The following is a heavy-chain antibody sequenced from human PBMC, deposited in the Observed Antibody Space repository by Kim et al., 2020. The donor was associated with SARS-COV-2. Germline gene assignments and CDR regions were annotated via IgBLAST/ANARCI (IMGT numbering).Heavy chain of an antibody. Sequence: ASVKVSCKASGYTFTSYGISWVRQAPGQGLEWMGWISAYNGNTNYAQKLQGRVTMTTDTSTSTAYMELRSLRSDDTAVYYCARVGRGYSYGRTDYYNYGMDVWGQGTTVTVSS. V-gene: IGHV1-18*01. J-gene: IGHJ6*02. CDR2: ISAYNGNT. D-gene: IGHD5-18*01. CDR1: GYTFTSYG. CDR3: ARVGRGYSYGRTDYYNYGMDV.